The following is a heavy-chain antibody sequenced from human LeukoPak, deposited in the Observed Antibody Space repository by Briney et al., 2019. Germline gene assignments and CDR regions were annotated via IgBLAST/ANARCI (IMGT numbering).Heavy chain of an antibody. CDR1: GGSFSGYY. CDR3: ARGPDSCSWYRPHRGWFDS. D-gene: IGHD6-13*01. J-gene: IGHJ5*01. V-gene: IGHV4-34*01. CDR2: IDNSGST. Sequence: PSETLSLTCAVYGGSFSGYYWSWIRQPPGKGLGWVGGIDNSGSTNYNPPLKSRVTISVDTSKNQFSLNTSSVTAAHTAVYYCARGPDSCSWYRPHRGWFDSWGQGTLVTVSS.